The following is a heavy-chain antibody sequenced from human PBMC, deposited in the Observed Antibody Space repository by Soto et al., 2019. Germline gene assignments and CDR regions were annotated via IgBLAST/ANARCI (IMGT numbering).Heavy chain of an antibody. J-gene: IGHJ3*01. CDR3: VRGNALDD. V-gene: IGHV6-1*01. Sequence: PSQTLSLTCAISGDSVSLDVTSWNWIRQSPSRGLEWLGRTYYRSKRFHDYAASVKSRITINPDTSKNQFSLQLNSMPPEDTGVYYCVRGNALDDWGQGTVVTVSS. CDR2: TYYRSKRFH. CDR1: GDSVSLDVTS.